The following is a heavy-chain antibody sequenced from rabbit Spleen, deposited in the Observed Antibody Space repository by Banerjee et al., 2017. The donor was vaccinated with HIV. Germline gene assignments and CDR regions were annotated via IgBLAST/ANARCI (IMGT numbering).Heavy chain of an antibody. CDR2: IDGGGSGTT. CDR3: ARDNDGGNWYFFDL. D-gene: IGHD1-1*01. J-gene: IGHJ4*01. Sequence: QEQLEESGGDLVKPEGSLTLTSTASGFSFSSKYYMCWVRQAPGTGLEWIACIDGGGSGTTYYATWAKGRFTISKTSSTTVTLQMTSLTDADTATYFCARDNDGGNWYFFDLWGPGTLVTVS. V-gene: IGHV1S45*01. CDR1: GFSFSSKYY.